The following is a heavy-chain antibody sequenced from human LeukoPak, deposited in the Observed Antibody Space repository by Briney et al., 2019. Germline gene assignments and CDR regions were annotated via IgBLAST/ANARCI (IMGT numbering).Heavy chain of an antibody. CDR2: MNPNSGNT. CDR1: GYTFTSYD. D-gene: IGHD3-22*01. Sequence: GASVKVSCKASGYTFTSYDINWVRQATGQGLGWMGWMNPNSGNTGYAQKFQGRVTMTRNTSISTAYMELSSLRSEDTAVYYCARTTYYYDSSGYYLWGQGTLVTVSS. J-gene: IGHJ5*02. CDR3: ARTTYYYDSSGYYL. V-gene: IGHV1-8*01.